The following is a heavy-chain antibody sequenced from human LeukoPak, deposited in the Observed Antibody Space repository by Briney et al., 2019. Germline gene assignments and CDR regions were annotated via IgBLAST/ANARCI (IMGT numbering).Heavy chain of an antibody. CDR2: MNTNSGYT. D-gene: IGHD3-16*01. Sequence: ASVKVSCKASGYTFTSYDINWVRQATGQGLERMGFMNTNSGYTAYAQTFKGRVTLTRDTSISTAYMELSSLRSEDTALYYCARYPRELGAWWGQGTLVTVSS. J-gene: IGHJ4*02. CDR1: GYTFTSYD. CDR3: ARYPRELGAW. V-gene: IGHV1-8*01.